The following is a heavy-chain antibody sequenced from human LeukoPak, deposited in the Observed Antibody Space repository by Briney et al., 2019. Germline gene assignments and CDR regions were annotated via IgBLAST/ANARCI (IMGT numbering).Heavy chain of an antibody. Sequence: GGSLRLSCAASGFTFSSYSMNWIRQAPGKGLEWVSSISSSSSSYIYYADSVKGRFTISRDNAKNSLSLQMNSLRAEDTAVYYCARDPYNGSYGDDYYYYMDVWGKGTTVTISS. D-gene: IGHD1-26*01. J-gene: IGHJ6*03. CDR2: ISSSSSSYI. CDR3: ARDPYNGSYGDDYYYYMDV. V-gene: IGHV3-21*03. CDR1: GFTFSSYS.